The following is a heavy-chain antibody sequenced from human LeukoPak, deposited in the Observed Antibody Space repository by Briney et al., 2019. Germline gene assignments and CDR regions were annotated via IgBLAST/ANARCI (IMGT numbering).Heavy chain of an antibody. V-gene: IGHV1-46*01. D-gene: IGHD1-1*01. CDR1: GYTLTSYS. J-gene: IGHJ4*02. CDR3: ARDSNWSVDY. CDR2: FDPRGDST. Sequence: GASVKVSCKASGYTLTSYSMHWVRQAQGQGLEWMGIFDPRGDSTNHAQKVQGRGSMTSDRSTGTVKMELSRLRSEDTAIYYCARDSNWSVDYWGQGTLVTVSS.